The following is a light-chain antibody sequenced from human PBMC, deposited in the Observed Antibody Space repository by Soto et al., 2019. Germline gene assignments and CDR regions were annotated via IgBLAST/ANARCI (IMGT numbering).Light chain of an antibody. CDR2: KAS. J-gene: IGKJ5*01. Sequence: DIQMTQSPSTLSASVGDRVTTTCRASQSISSWLAWYQQKPGKAPNLLIYKASSLESGVPSRFSGSGSGTEFTLTISSLQPDDFATYYCQQYESYSVTFGQGTRLEIK. V-gene: IGKV1-5*03. CDR3: QQYESYSVT. CDR1: QSISSW.